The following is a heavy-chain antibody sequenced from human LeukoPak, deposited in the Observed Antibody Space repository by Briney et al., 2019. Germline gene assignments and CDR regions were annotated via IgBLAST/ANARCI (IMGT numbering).Heavy chain of an antibody. CDR2: INPSGGST. Sequence: ASVKVSCKASGYTFTSYYIHWVRQAPGQGLEWMGIINPSGGSTSYAQKFQGRVTMTRDTSTSTVYIELSSLRSEDTAVYYCARRITYYYDSSGYSDYWGQGTLVTVSS. V-gene: IGHV1-46*01. J-gene: IGHJ4*02. CDR1: GYTFTSYY. D-gene: IGHD3-22*01. CDR3: ARRITYYYDSSGYSDY.